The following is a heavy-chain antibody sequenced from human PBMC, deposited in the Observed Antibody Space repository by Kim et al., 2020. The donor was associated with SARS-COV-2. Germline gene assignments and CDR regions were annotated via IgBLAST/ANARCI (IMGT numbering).Heavy chain of an antibody. CDR3: ARCLSAGPIDY. D-gene: IGHD3-10*01. Sequence: SETLSLTCTVYGGSISSYYWSWIRQPPGKGLEWIGYIYYSGSTNYNPSLKSRVTISVDTSKNQFSLKVRSVTAADTAVYYCARCLSAGPIDYWGQGTLVTVSS. CDR1: GGSISSYY. J-gene: IGHJ4*02. CDR2: IYYSGST. V-gene: IGHV4-59*01.